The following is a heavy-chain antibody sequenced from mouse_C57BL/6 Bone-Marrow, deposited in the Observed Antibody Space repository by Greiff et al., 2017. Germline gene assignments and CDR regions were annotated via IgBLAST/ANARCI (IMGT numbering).Heavy chain of an antibody. CDR1: GYAFSSSW. D-gene: IGHD3-2*02. Sequence: QVQLKESGPELVKPGASVKLSCNASGYAFSSSWMNWVKQMPGKGLEWIGRIYPGDGDTNYNGKFNGKATLTADKSSSTAYMQLSSLTSEDSAVYFCARGLRLQGDYAMDDWGQGTSVTVSS. J-gene: IGHJ4*01. V-gene: IGHV1-82*01. CDR3: ARGLRLQGDYAMDD. CDR2: IYPGDGDT.